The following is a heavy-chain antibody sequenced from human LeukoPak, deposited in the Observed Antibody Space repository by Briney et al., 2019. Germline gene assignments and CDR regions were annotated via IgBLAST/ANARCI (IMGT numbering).Heavy chain of an antibody. Sequence: PGESLKISCKGSGYSFANYWVGWVRQMPGKGLEWMGRIDPSDSYTNYSPSFQGHVTISADKSISTAYLQWSSLKASDTAMYYCARGGAVERYCSSTSCYWVDAFDIWGQGTMVTVSS. CDR3: ARGGAVERYCSSTSCYWVDAFDI. CDR2: IDPSDSYT. D-gene: IGHD2-2*01. V-gene: IGHV5-10-1*01. CDR1: GYSFANYW. J-gene: IGHJ3*02.